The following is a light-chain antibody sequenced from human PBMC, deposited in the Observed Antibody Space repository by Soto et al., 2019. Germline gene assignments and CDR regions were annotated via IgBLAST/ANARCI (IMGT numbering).Light chain of an antibody. V-gene: IGKV3-15*01. CDR1: QSVSSD. CDR3: QQYNTWHPKMA. CDR2: GAS. Sequence: VVTQAAATLSMFTGETATLSCRASQSVSSDLAWYQQRPGQAPRLLIYGASTRATGIPARFRGSGSGTEFRLTISSLQSEDFATYYCQQYNTWHPKMAFGRGTKVDIK. J-gene: IGKJ1*01.